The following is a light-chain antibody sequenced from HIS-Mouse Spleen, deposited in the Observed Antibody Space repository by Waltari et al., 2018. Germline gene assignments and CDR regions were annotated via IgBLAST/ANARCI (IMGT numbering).Light chain of an antibody. CDR2: LNSDGSH. V-gene: IGLV4-69*01. CDR3: QTWGPVV. CDR1: SGHSSYA. Sequence: QLVLTQSPSASAPLGASVKPTCTLSSGHSSYAIAWHQQQPEKGPRYLMKLNSDGSHSKGDGIPDRFSGSSSGAERYLTISSLQSEDEADYYCQTWGPVVFGGGTKLTVL. J-gene: IGLJ2*01.